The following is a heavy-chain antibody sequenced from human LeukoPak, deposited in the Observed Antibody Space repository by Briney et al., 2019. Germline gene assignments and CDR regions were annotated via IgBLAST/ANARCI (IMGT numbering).Heavy chain of an antibody. CDR2: IYTSGST. J-gene: IGHJ4*02. V-gene: IGHV4-4*07. Sequence: PSETLSLTRTVSGGSISSYYCSWIRQPAGKGLEWIGRIYTSGSTNYNPSLKSRVTMSVDTSKNQFSLKLSSVTAADTAVYYCARESVAGTLDYWGQGTLVTVSS. CDR1: GGSISSYY. D-gene: IGHD6-19*01. CDR3: ARESVAGTLDY.